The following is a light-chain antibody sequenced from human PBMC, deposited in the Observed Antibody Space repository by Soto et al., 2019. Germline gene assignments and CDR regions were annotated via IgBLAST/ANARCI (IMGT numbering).Light chain of an antibody. CDR2: KAS. CDR3: QQYNSYPLT. CDR1: QSISSW. Sequence: DIQMTQSPSTLSASVGDRVTITCRASQSISSWLAWYQQKPGKAPNLLIYKASSLESGVPSRFSGSGSGTEFTLTISSLQPDDVAYYYCQQYNSYPLTFGGGTKVEIK. J-gene: IGKJ4*01. V-gene: IGKV1-5*03.